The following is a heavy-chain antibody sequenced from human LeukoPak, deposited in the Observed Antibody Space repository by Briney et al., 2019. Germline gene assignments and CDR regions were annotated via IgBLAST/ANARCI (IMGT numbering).Heavy chain of an antibody. CDR3: ARGPDPYGDYDYYYYMDV. J-gene: IGHJ6*03. Sequence: ASVTVSCKASGYTFTSYDINWVRQATGQGLEWMGWMNPNSGNTGYAQKFQGRVTMTRNTSISTAYMGLSSLRSEDTAVYYCARGPDPYGDYDYYYYMDVWGKGTTVTVSS. CDR1: GYTFTSYD. D-gene: IGHD4-17*01. CDR2: MNPNSGNT. V-gene: IGHV1-8*01.